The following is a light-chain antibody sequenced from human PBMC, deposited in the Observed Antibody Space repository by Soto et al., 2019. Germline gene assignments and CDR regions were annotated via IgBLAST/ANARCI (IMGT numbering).Light chain of an antibody. V-gene: IGLV2-14*01. J-gene: IGLJ2*01. Sequence: QSALTQPASVSGSPGQSITISCTGTSSDVGGFKYVSWYQRHPGKAPKLVIYDVSNRPSGVSNRFSGSKSGNTASLTISGLQAEDEADYYCSSYTTSSTVLFGGGTKLTVL. CDR3: SSYTTSSTVL. CDR1: SSDVGGFKY. CDR2: DVS.